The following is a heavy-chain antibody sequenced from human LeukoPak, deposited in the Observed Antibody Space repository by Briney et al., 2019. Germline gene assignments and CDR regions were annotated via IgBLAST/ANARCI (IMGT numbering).Heavy chain of an antibody. J-gene: IGHJ6*02. CDR1: GYTFISYY. CDR3: ARDSRIAAAGLLYYYYYYGMDV. CDR2: INPSGGST. V-gene: IGHV1-46*01. Sequence: ASVKVSCKASGYTFISYYMHWVRQAPGQGLEWMGIINPSGGSTSYAQKFQGRVTMTRDTSTSTVYMELSSLRSEDTAVYYCARDSRIAAAGLLYYYYYYGMDVWGQGTTVTVSS. D-gene: IGHD6-13*01.